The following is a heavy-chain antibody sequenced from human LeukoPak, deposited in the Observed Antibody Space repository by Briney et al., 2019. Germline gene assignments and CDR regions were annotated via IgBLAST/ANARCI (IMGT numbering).Heavy chain of an antibody. CDR1: GFTLSSYA. J-gene: IGHJ4*02. D-gene: IGHD5/OR15-5a*01. V-gene: IGHV3-23*01. CDR2: IGDSGATT. CDR3: SY. Sequence: GGSLRLSCAASGFTLSSYAMTWVRQAPGKGLEWVSDIGDSGATTYYADPVKGRFTISSDKSKNTLYLQRSSLRAEDTAVYYLSYWGQGTLVTVSS.